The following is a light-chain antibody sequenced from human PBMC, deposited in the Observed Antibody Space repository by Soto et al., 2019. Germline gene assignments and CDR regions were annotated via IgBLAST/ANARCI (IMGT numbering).Light chain of an antibody. J-gene: IGKJ2*01. CDR3: SHYGTSVPYT. Sequence: VLTQSPGTLSVSPGERATLSCRASQSVGNTWLACYQQKVGQAPRLLLYGASTRATGIPDRFSGSGSGTDFTLTTTRLEPEDFAVYYCSHYGTSVPYTFDQGTKLEIK. CDR1: QSVGNTW. V-gene: IGKV3-20*01. CDR2: GAS.